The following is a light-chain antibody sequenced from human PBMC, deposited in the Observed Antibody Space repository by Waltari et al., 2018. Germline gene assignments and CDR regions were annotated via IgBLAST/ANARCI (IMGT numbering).Light chain of an antibody. Sequence: QSVLTQPPSVSGAPGQRVTISCTGGGSNIGAGYDVHWYRQLPGKAPELLIYGFNTRPSGVPDRFFGSLSGTSASLAITGLQAEDEADYYCQSYDTSLSVVFGGGTKLTV. J-gene: IGLJ2*01. CDR3: QSYDTSLSVV. CDR1: GSNIGAGYD. V-gene: IGLV1-40*01. CDR2: GFN.